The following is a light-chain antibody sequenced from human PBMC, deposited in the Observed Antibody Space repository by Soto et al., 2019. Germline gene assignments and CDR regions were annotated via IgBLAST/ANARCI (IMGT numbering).Light chain of an antibody. Sequence: EIVLTQSPAALSLIPGERATLSCRASQPVRAYLAWYQQKPGQAPRLLISDASKRATGIPARFSGSGSGTDFSLTISSLEAEDFAVYYCHQRSNCPRTFGGGTKVEIK. CDR2: DAS. V-gene: IGKV3-11*01. CDR1: QPVRAY. J-gene: IGKJ4*01. CDR3: HQRSNCPRT.